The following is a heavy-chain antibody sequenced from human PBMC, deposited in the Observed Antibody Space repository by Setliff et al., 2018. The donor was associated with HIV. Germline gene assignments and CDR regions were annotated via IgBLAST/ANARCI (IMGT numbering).Heavy chain of an antibody. D-gene: IGHD2-15*01. V-gene: IGHV1-46*01. CDR2: INPSGGST. J-gene: IGHJ4*02. Sequence: VSCKASGYTFTSYYMHWVRQAPGQGLEWMGIINPSGGSTSCAQKFQGRVTMTRDTSTSTVYMELSSLRSEDTAVYYCAREDCSGGSCYGSDYWGQGTLVTVSS. CDR3: AREDCSGGSCYGSDY. CDR1: GYTFTSYY.